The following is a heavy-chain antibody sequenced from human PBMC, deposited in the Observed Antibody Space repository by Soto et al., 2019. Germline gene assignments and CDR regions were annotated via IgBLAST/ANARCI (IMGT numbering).Heavy chain of an antibody. V-gene: IGHV4-30-4*01. J-gene: IGHJ6*04. CDR1: GDSINSGDYY. Sequence: SETLSLTCIVSGDSINSGDYYWSWIRQPPGKGLEWIGNIHFSGRTYYSPSLKSRVTMSTDTSKNQFSLRLTYVTSADTAVYYCARDKQGFSYGYGSQYFYYHGLDVWGEGTKVTVYS. CDR3: ARDKQGFSYGYGSQYFYYHGLDV. D-gene: IGHD5-18*01. CDR2: IHFSGRT.